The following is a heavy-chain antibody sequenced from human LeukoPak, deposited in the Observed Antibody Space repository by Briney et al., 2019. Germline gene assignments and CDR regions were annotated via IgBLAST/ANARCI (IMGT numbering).Heavy chain of an antibody. V-gene: IGHV3-23*01. J-gene: IGHJ3*02. D-gene: IGHD6-19*01. CDR2: ISGSGGST. CDR3: AKDLSSGWGTVRAFDI. CDR1: GFTFSSYA. Sequence: PGGSLRLSCAASGFTFSSYAMSWVRQAPGKGLEWVSAISGSGGSTYYADSVKGRFTISRDNSKNTLYLQMNSLRAEDTAVYYCAKDLSSGWGTVRAFDIWGQGTMVTVSS.